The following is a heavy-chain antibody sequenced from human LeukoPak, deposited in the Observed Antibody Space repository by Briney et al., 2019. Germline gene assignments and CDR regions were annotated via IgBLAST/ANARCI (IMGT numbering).Heavy chain of an antibody. CDR2: MNPNSGNT. V-gene: IGHV1-8*03. D-gene: IGHD2-15*01. Sequence: ASVKVSCKTSGYTFTSYDINWVRQATGQGLEWMGWMNPNSGNTGYAQKFQGRVTITRNTSISTAYMELSSLRSEDTAVYYCARGAAAADFDYWGQGTLVTVSS. CDR1: GYTFTSYD. J-gene: IGHJ4*02. CDR3: ARGAAAADFDY.